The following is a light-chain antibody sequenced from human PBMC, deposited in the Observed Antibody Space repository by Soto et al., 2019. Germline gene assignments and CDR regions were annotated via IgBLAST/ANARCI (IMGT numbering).Light chain of an antibody. V-gene: IGKV3-15*01. J-gene: IGKJ1*01. CDR1: QSVSSN. CDR2: GAS. CDR3: QQYNNWPQT. Sequence: EIVMTQSPATLSVSPGERATLSCRASQSVSSNLAWYQQKPGQAPRRLIYGASTRATGIPARFSGSGSGTEFTLTISSLQSEDFAVYYCQQYNNWPQTLGQGTKVDIK.